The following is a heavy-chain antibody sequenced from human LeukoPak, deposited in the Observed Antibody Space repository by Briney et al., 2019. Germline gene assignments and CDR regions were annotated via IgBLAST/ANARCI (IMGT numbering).Heavy chain of an antibody. V-gene: IGHV3-7*01. J-gene: IGHJ4*02. CDR2: IKQDGSEK. Sequence: GGSLRLSCAASGFTFSSYWMSWVRQAPGKGLEWVANIKQDGSEKYYVDSVKGRFTISRDNAKNSLYLQMNSLRAEDTAVYYCARDHPLSYYYDSSGYFYLDYWGQGTLVTVSS. CDR3: ARDHPLSYYYDSSGYFYLDY. D-gene: IGHD3-22*01. CDR1: GFTFSSYW.